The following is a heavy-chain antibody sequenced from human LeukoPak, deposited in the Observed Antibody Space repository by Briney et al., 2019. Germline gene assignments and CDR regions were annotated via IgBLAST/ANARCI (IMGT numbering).Heavy chain of an antibody. CDR2: ISSSSSYI. J-gene: IGHJ6*03. D-gene: IGHD3-3*01. CDR3: ARESEYYDFWSGTEDYYYMDV. V-gene: IGHV3-21*01. CDR1: GFTFSSYS. Sequence: GGSLRLSCAASGFTFSSYSMNWVRQAPGKGLEWVSSISSSSSYIYYADSVKGRFTISRANAKNSLYLQMNSLRAEDTAVYYCARESEYYDFWSGTEDYYYMDVWGKGTTVTVSS.